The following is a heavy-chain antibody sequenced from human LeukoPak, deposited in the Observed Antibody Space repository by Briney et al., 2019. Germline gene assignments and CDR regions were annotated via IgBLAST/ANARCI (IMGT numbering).Heavy chain of an antibody. J-gene: IGHJ6*02. CDR3: ARDRLLWFGELSLDYYGMDV. CDR2: IWYDGSNK. D-gene: IGHD3-10*01. V-gene: IGHV3-33*01. CDR1: GFTFSSYG. Sequence: PGRSLRLSCAASGFTFSSYGMHWVRQAPGKGLEWVAVIWYDGSNKYYADSVKGRFTISRDNSKNTLYLQMNSLRAEDTAVYYCARDRLLWFGELSLDYYGMDVWGQGPTVTVSS.